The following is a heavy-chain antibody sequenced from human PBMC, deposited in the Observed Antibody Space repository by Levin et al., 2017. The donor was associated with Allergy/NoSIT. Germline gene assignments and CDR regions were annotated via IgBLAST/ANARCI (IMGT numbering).Heavy chain of an antibody. CDR2: IYYSGST. CDR1: GGSISSYY. Sequence: SQTLSLTCTVSGGSISSYYWSWIRQPPGKGLEWIGYIYYSGSTNYNPALKSRVTISVDTSKNQFSLKLSSVTAADTAVYYCARGGDYCDYWGQGTLVTVSS. CDR3: ARGGDYCDY. V-gene: IGHV4-59*01. J-gene: IGHJ4*02.